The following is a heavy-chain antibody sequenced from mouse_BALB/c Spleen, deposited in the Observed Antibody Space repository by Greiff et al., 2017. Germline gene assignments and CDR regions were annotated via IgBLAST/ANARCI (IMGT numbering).Heavy chain of an antibody. CDR1: GYTFTDYE. Sequence: VQLQQSGAELVRPGASVTLSCKASGYTFTDYEMHWVKQTPVHGLEWIGAIDPETGGTAYNQKFKGKATLTADKSSSTAYMELRSLTSEDSAVYYCTRRVTTVVTDFDYWGQGTILTVSS. CDR2: IDPETGGT. J-gene: IGHJ2*01. CDR3: TRRVTTVVTDFDY. D-gene: IGHD1-1*01. V-gene: IGHV1-15*01.